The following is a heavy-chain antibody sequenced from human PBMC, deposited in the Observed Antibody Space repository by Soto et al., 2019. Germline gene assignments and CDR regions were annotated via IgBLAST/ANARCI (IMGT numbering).Heavy chain of an antibody. CDR3: ARGGASVTTPFDY. CDR1: GFAFSDPY. J-gene: IGHJ4*02. V-gene: IGHV3-11*01. CDR2: ISSSGSTI. Sequence: QVQLVESGGGLVKPGGSLRLSCAASGFAFSDPYLSWIRQAPGKGLEWISYISSSGSTIYYADSVNGRFTISRDNAKKSLYLQMDSLTADDTAVYYCARGGASVTTPFDYWGQGTHVTVSS. D-gene: IGHD4-17*01.